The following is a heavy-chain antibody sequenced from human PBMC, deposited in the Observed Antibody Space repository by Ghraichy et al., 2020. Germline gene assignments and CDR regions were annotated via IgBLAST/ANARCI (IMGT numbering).Heavy chain of an antibody. V-gene: IGHV3-33*01. CDR1: GFTFTRPA. J-gene: IGHJ4*02. CDR2: IWHDGSNK. Sequence: GGSLRLSCAASGFTFTRPAMHWVLQAPVKGLEWVAVIWHDGSNKYYTDSVKGRFTISRDNSKNTLYLQMNSLRAEDTAVYFCARDPGGGGFCLFCLDSWGQGTRITGSS. CDR3: ARDPGGGGFCLFCLDS. D-gene: IGHD2-15*01.